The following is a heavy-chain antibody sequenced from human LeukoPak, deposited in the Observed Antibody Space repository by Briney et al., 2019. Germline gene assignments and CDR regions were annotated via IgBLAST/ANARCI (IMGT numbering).Heavy chain of an antibody. J-gene: IGHJ4*02. CDR3: AREIGTGIAVAGTNY. CDR2: ISAYNGNT. D-gene: IGHD6-19*01. CDR1: GYTFTSYG. Sequence: GASVKVSCKASGYTFTSYGISWVRQAPGQGLEWMGWISAYNGNTNYAQKLQGRVTMTTDTSTSTAYMELRSLRSEDTAVYYCAREIGTGIAVAGTNYWGQGTLVTVSS. V-gene: IGHV1-18*01.